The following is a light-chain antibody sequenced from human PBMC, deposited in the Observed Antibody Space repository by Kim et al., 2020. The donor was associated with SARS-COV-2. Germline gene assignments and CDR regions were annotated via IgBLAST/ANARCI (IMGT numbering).Light chain of an antibody. Sequence: VSPGERATLSCRASQSFSSNLAWYQLKPGQAPRLLIYGASTRATGIPARFSGSGSGTEFTLTISSLQSEDFAVYYCQQYNNWPQTFGQGTKVDIK. CDR3: QQYNNWPQT. CDR1: QSFSSN. J-gene: IGKJ1*01. CDR2: GAS. V-gene: IGKV3-15*01.